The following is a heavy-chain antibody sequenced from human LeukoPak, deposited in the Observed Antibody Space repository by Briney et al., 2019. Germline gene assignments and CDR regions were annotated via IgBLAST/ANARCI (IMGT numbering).Heavy chain of an antibody. Sequence: GASVKVSCKASAYTFTDYFMYWVRQAPGQGLEWMGWISPNNDDTNYAQKFQGSVTMTRDTSITTAYLELNRLTSDDTAVYYCARGPDYDILTGYYPDYWGQGTLLTVSS. CDR3: ARGPDYDILTGYYPDY. J-gene: IGHJ4*02. CDR1: AYTFTDYF. CDR2: ISPNNDDT. D-gene: IGHD3-9*01. V-gene: IGHV1-2*02.